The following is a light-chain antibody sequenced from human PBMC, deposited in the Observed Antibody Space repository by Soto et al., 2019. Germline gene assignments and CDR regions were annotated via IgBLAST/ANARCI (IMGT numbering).Light chain of an antibody. CDR2: SDN. CDR3: AAWYDRLNRYV. CDR1: SSNIGGNA. J-gene: IGLJ1*01. V-gene: IGLV1-44*01. Sequence: QSVLTQPPSASGTPGQRVTISCSGSSSNIGGNAGNWYQQLPGKAPKLLIYSDNQRPSGVPDRFSGSKSGTSAALAISGFQSEDEAYYHCAAWYDRLNRYVFGIGTKLTVL.